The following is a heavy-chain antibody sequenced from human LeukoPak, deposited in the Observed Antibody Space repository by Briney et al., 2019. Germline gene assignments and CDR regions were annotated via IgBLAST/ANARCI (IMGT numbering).Heavy chain of an antibody. CDR1: GFTFSGYS. Sequence: GGSLRLSCAASGFTFSGYSMNWVRQAPGKGLEWVSSISSSSSYIYYADSVKGRFTISRDNAKNSLYLQMNSLRAEDTAVYYCARVGYGSTFYFDYWGQGTLVTVSS. V-gene: IGHV3-21*01. J-gene: IGHJ4*02. CDR3: ARVGYGSTFYFDY. CDR2: ISSSSSYI. D-gene: IGHD3-10*01.